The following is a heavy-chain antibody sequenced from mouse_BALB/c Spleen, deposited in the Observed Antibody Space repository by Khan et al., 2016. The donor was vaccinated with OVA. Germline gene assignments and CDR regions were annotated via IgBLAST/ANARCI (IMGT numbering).Heavy chain of an antibody. Sequence: EMQLQESGPELVKPGASVKISCKSSGYTFTDYNMDWVKQRQGESLEWIGYIFPNTGDTGYNQKFKTKATLTVDVSSSTAYMELRSLTSEDSAVYFCSRSGYGSFGYWGQGTLVTVSA. CDR2: IFPNTGDT. V-gene: IGHV1S29*02. D-gene: IGHD1-2*01. J-gene: IGHJ3*01. CDR1: GYTFTDYN. CDR3: SRSGYGSFGY.